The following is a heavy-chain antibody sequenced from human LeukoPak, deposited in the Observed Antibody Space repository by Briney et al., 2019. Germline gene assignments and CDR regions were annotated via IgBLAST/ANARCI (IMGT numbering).Heavy chain of an antibody. D-gene: IGHD3-22*01. CDR2: ISASGSRT. Sequence: PGGSLRLSCAPSGFTFSTFVINWVRQAPGKGLEWVSGISASGSRTFYADSVKGRFTISRDNSKNTLSLQMNSLRAGDTAIYYCARDLRPHYYDSSGYGCFGSWGQGTLVTVSS. V-gene: IGHV3-23*01. CDR1: GFTFSTFV. J-gene: IGHJ5*02. CDR3: ARDLRPHYYDSSGYGCFGS.